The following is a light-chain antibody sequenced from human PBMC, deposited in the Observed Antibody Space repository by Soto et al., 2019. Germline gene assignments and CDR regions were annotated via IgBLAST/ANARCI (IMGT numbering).Light chain of an antibody. J-gene: IGLJ1*01. CDR2: DVS. CDR3: SSYTSSSTLDV. V-gene: IGLV2-14*01. CDR1: RSEVGGYNY. Sequence: SARTQPAPLSGFPGQSITISCTGTRSEVGGYNYVSWYQQHPGKAPKLMIYDVSNRPSGVSNRFSGSKSGNTASLTISGLQAEDEADYYCSSYTSSSTLDVFGTVTKVTVL.